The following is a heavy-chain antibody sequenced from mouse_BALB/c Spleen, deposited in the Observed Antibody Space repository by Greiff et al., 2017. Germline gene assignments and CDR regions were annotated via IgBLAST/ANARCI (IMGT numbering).Heavy chain of an antibody. Sequence: QVQLQQSGAELMKPGASVKISCKATGYTFSSYWIEWVKQRPGHGLEWIGEILPGSGSTNYNEKFKGKATFTADTSSNTAYMQLSSLTSEDSAVYYCARSEILRSYAMDYWGQGTSVTVSS. D-gene: IGHD1-1*01. J-gene: IGHJ4*01. V-gene: IGHV1-9*01. CDR1: GYTFSSYW. CDR3: ARSEILRSYAMDY. CDR2: ILPGSGST.